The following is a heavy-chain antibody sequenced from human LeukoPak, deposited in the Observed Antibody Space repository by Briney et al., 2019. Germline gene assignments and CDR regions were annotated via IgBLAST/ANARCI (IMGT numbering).Heavy chain of an antibody. V-gene: IGHV4-59*08. CDR1: GGSISSYY. J-gene: IGHJ4*02. CDR3: ATSPGDYYSFDY. Sequence: SETLSLACTVSGGSISSYYLSWIRQPPGKGLEWVGYIYYSGSTNYNPSLRSRVTMSVDTSKNQFSMNLTSVTAADTAVYYCATSPGDYYSFDYWGQGTLVPVSS. D-gene: IGHD4-17*01. CDR2: IYYSGST.